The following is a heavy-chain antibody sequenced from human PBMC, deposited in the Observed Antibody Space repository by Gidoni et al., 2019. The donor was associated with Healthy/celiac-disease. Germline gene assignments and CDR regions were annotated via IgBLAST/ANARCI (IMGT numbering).Heavy chain of an antibody. D-gene: IGHD6-19*01. J-gene: IGHJ4*02. CDR3: AKRLEYSSGRHNFDY. CDR1: GFTFSSYA. V-gene: IGHV3-23*01. Sequence: EVQLLESGGGLVQPGGSLRLSCAASGFTFSSYAMSWVRQAPGKGLEWVSTISGSGGSTYYADSVKGRFTISRDNSKNTLYLQMKSLRAEDTAVYYCAKRLEYSSGRHNFDYWGQGTLVTVSS. CDR2: ISGSGGST.